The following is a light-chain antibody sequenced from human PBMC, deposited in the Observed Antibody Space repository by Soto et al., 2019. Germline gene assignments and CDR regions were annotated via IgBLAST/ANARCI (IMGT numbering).Light chain of an antibody. V-gene: IGKV4-1*01. Sequence: DIVMTQSPDSLAVSLGERATINCKSSQSVLYSSNNKNYLAWYQQKPGQPPKLLIYWASTRESGVPVRFSGSGSGTDFTLTISSLQAEDVAVYYCQQYYTTPITFGQGTRLEIK. CDR1: QSVLYSSNNKNY. CDR3: QQYYTTPIT. J-gene: IGKJ5*01. CDR2: WAS.